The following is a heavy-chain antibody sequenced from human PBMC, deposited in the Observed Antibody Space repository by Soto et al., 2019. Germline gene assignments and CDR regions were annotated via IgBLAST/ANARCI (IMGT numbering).Heavy chain of an antibody. CDR3: ATDNWNAY. V-gene: IGHV3-74*01. Sequence: GSLRLSCVASGFTFNIYWMHWVRQAQGKGLEWVSRIDNDGSATTYADSVKGRFTISRDNAKNTLFLQMNTLRVDDTAVYYCATDNWNAYWGQGTLVTVSS. J-gene: IGHJ4*02. D-gene: IGHD1-20*01. CDR2: IDNDGSAT. CDR1: GFTFNIYW.